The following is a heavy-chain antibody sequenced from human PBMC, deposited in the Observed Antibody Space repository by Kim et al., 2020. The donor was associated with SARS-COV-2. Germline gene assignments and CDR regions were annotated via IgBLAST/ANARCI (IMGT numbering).Heavy chain of an antibody. J-gene: IGHJ4*02. CDR3: ARGPPDDYYCDY. Sequence: NYNPSLKSRVTISVDTSKNQFSLKLSSVTAADTAVYYCARGPPDDYYCDYWGQGTLVTVSS. V-gene: IGHV4-34*01. D-gene: IGHD3-16*01.